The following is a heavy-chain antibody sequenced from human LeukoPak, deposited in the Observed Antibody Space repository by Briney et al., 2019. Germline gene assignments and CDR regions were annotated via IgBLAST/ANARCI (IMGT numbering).Heavy chain of an antibody. CDR3: ARAGQDIDLTYYYDSSGYYSFDY. CDR2: INHSGST. V-gene: IGHV4-34*01. CDR1: GGSFSGYY. D-gene: IGHD3-22*01. Sequence: TTSETLSLTCAVYGGSFSGYYWSWIRQPPGKGLEWIGEINHSGSTNYNPSLKSRVTISVDTSKNQFSLKLSSVTAADTAVYYCARAGQDIDLTYYYDSSGYYSFDYWGQGTLVTVSS. J-gene: IGHJ4*02.